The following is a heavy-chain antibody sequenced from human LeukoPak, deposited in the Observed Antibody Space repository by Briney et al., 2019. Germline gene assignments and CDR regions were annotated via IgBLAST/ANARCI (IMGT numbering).Heavy chain of an antibody. V-gene: IGHV3-33*01. CDR2: IWYDGSHE. CDR3: ARDQSSYGMDV. J-gene: IGHJ6*02. D-gene: IGHD3-16*02. CDR1: GFTFSRSG. Sequence: SGVSLRLSCAASGFTFSRSGMHWVRQAPGKGLEWVSVIWYDGSHEDYADSVKGRFTISRDNSKNTLFMQMNSLRAEDTAVYYCARDQSSYGMDVWGQGTTVTVSS.